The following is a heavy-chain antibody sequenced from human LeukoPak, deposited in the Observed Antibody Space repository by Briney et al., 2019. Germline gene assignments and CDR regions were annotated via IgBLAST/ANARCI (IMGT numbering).Heavy chain of an antibody. V-gene: IGHV3-7*01. Sequence: GGSLRLSCAASGFTVSSNYMSWVRQAPGKGLEWVANINQDGSEQYCVDSVKGRFTISRDNTKNSLYLQMNSLRAEDTAVYYCARVGYCSTTSCYWRAFDYWGQGTLVTVSS. CDR1: GFTVSSNY. CDR2: INQDGSEQ. CDR3: ARVGYCSTTSCYWRAFDY. D-gene: IGHD2-2*01. J-gene: IGHJ4*02.